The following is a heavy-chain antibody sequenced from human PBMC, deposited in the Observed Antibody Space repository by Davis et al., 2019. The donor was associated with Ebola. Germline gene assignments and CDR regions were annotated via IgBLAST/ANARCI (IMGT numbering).Heavy chain of an antibody. CDR1: GYTFTSYG. J-gene: IGHJ5*02. D-gene: IGHD3-22*01. CDR3: ARSEDYYDSSGYYQYNWFDP. Sequence: AASVKVSCKASGYTFTSYGISWVRQAPGQGLEWMGWISAYNGNTNYAQKLQGRVTMTTDTSMSTAYMELRSLRSDDTAVYYCARSEDYYDSSGYYQYNWFDPWGQGTLVTVSS. CDR2: ISAYNGNT. V-gene: IGHV1-18*01.